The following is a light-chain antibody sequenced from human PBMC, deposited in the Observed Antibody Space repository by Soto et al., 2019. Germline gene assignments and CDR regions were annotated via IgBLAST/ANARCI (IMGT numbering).Light chain of an antibody. CDR2: EVS. Sequence: QSALTQPASVSGSPGQSITISCTGTSSDVGGYNYVSWYQQHPGKAPKLMIYEVSNRPSGVSNRVSGSKSGNTASLTISWLQAEDEADYYCSSYTSSSTPYVFGTGTKLTVL. CDR3: SSYTSSSTPYV. CDR1: SSDVGGYNY. V-gene: IGLV2-14*01. J-gene: IGLJ1*01.